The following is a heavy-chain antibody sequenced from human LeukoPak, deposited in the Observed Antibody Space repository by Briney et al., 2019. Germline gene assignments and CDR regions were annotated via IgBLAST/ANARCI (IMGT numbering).Heavy chain of an antibody. V-gene: IGHV3-48*02. D-gene: IGHD5-18*01. J-gene: IGHJ6*02. CDR3: ARDQEGYSYGEDYYGMDV. CDR1: GFSFSTYA. Sequence: GGSLRLSCVASGFSFSTYAMNWVRQAPGKGLEWMTYISSGSSTIYYADSVKGRFTISRDNAKNSLYLQMNSLRDEDTAVYYCARDQEGYSYGEDYYGMDVWGQGTTVTVSS. CDR2: ISSGSSTI.